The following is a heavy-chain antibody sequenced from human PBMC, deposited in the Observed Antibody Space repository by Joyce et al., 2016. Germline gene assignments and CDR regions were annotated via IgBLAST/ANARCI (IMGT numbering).Heavy chain of an antibody. CDR1: SGSINTNY. V-gene: IGHV4-59*08. CDR3: ARHTYSYGLNWLDP. J-gene: IGHJ5*02. D-gene: IGHD5-18*01. CDR2: IHYSGTT. Sequence: QVQLQESGPGLVKPSETLSLTCTVSSGSINTNYWSWIRQSPGKGLEWVGYIHYSGTTRNKPSLKSRVTMSVDTSKNQFSLKLTSVTAADTAVYYCARHTYSYGLNWLDPWGQGTLVTVSS.